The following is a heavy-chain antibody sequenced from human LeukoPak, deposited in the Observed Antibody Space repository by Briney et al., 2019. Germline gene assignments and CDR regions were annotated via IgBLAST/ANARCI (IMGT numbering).Heavy chain of an antibody. CDR3: ARDQDTTSGIIIIHAFDI. Sequence: SETLSLTCTVSGYSISNAYYWGWIRQPPGKGLEWIGSIYGSGTTYYNPSLKSRVTISVDTSKNQFSLKLSSVTAADTAVYYCARDQDTTSGIIIIHAFDIWGQGTMVTVSS. CDR2: IYGSGTT. D-gene: IGHD3-3*01. V-gene: IGHV4-38-2*02. J-gene: IGHJ3*02. CDR1: GYSISNAYY.